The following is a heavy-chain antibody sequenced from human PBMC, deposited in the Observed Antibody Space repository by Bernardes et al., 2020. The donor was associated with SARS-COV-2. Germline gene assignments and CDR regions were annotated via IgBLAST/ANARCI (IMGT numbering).Heavy chain of an antibody. D-gene: IGHD2-15*01. V-gene: IGHV4-34*01. Sequence: SETLSLTCAVYGGSFSGYYWSWIRQPPGKGLEWIGEINHSGSTNYNPSLKSRVTISVDTSKNQFSLKLSSVTAADTAVYYCARNEGYCSGGSCYFEYFQHWGQGTLVTVSS. CDR1: GGSFSGYY. J-gene: IGHJ1*01. CDR2: INHSGST. CDR3: ARNEGYCSGGSCYFEYFQH.